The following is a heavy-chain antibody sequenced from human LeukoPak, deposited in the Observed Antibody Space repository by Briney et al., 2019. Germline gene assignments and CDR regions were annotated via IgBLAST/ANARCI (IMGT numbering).Heavy chain of an antibody. CDR3: ARDRGGVGATNN. CDR1: GFTFSSYD. CDR2: ISDNGDRT. D-gene: IGHD1-26*01. V-gene: IGHV3-23*01. J-gene: IGHJ4*02. Sequence: GGSLRLSCTVSGFTFSSYDMSWVRQAPGKGLEWVSTISDNGDRTYYADSVKGRFTVSRDNSKNTLYLQMNSLRAEDTAVYYCARDRGGVGATNNWGQGTLVTVSS.